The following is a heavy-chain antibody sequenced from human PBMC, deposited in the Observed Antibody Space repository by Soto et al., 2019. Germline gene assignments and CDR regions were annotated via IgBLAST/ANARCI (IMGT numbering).Heavy chain of an antibody. CDR2: IYYSGST. CDR1: GGSISSYY. Sequence: PSETLSLTCTVSGGSISSYYWSWIRQPPGKGLEWIGYIYYSGSTNYNPSLKSRVTISVDTSKNQFSLKLSSVTAADTAVYYCAGGGIAAADGYYYYGMDVWGQGTTVTVSS. D-gene: IGHD6-13*01. J-gene: IGHJ6*02. V-gene: IGHV4-59*01. CDR3: AGGGIAAADGYYYYGMDV.